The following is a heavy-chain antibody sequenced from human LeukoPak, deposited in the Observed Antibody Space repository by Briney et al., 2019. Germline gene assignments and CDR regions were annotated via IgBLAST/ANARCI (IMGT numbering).Heavy chain of an antibody. D-gene: IGHD2-2*01. J-gene: IGHJ5*02. CDR3: ARGVEDIVVVPGNWFDP. Sequence: SETLSLTCTVSGGSISSYYWSWIRQPAGKGLEWIGRIYTSGSTNYNPSLKSRVPMSVDTSKNQFSLKLSSVTAADTAVYYCARGVEDIVVVPGNWFDPWGQGTLVTVSS. CDR1: GGSISSYY. V-gene: IGHV4-4*07. CDR2: IYTSGST.